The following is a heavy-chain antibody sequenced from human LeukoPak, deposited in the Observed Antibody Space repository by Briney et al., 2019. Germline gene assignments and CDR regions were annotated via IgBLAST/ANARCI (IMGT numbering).Heavy chain of an antibody. J-gene: IGHJ6*03. D-gene: IGHD3-10*01. V-gene: IGHV4-59*11. CDR3: ARHQTYGSGSYYYYYYMDV. CDR1: GGSISSHY. CDR2: IYYSGST. Sequence: SETLSLTCTVSGGSISSHYWSWIRQPPGKGLEWIGYIYYSGSTNYNPSLKSRVTVSVDTSKNQFSLKLSSVTAADTAVYYCARHQTYGSGSYYYYYYMDVWGKGTTVTASS.